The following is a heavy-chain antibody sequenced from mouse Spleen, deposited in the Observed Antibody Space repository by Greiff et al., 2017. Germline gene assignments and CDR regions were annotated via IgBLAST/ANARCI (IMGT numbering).Heavy chain of an antibody. CDR2: INPSTGYT. CDR1: GYTFTSYW. D-gene: IGHD1-2*01. V-gene: IGHV1-7*01. J-gene: IGHJ2*01. CDR3: ARSITTGY. Sequence: VKLMESGAELAKPGASVKMSCKASGYTFTSYWMHWVKQRPGQGLEWIGYINPSTGYTEYNQKFKDKATLTADKSSSTAYMQLSSLTSEDSAVYYCARSITTGYWGQGTTLTVSS.